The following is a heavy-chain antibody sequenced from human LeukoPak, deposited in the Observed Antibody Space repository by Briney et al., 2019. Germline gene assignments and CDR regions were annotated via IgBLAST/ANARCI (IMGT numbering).Heavy chain of an antibody. V-gene: IGHV3-11*04. CDR2: ISSSGSTI. D-gene: IGHD5-18*01. Sequence: PGGSLRLSCAASGSTFSDYYMSWIRQAPAKGLEWVSYISSSGSTIYYADSVKGRFTISRDNAKNSLYLQMNSLRAEDTAVYYCAHTAMVEAFDIWGQGTMVTVSS. J-gene: IGHJ3*02. CDR3: AHTAMVEAFDI. CDR1: GSTFSDYY.